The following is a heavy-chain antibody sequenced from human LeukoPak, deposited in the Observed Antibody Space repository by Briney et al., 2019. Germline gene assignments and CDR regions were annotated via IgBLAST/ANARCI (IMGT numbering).Heavy chain of an antibody. V-gene: IGHV3-7*01. D-gene: IGHD4-17*01. CDR3: AREQYGDHFDN. Sequence: GGSLRLSCAASGFTFSSYWMSWVRQAPGKGLEWVANIKQDGSEKYYVDSVKGRFTISRDNAKNSLYLQMNSLRVDDTAVYYCAREQYGDHFDNWGQGTLVTVSS. CDR2: IKQDGSEK. J-gene: IGHJ4*02. CDR1: GFTFSSYW.